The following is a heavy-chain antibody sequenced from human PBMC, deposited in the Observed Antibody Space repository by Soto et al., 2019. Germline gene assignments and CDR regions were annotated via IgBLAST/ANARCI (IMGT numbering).Heavy chain of an antibody. J-gene: IGHJ6*02. Sequence: GGSLRLSCAASGFTVSSNYMSWVRQAPGKGLEWVSVIYSGGSTYYADSVKGRFTISRDNSKNTLYLQMNSLRAEDTAVYYCARSLLYDFLFCYPGYHHYVIDVCSRGTTVIVS. CDR2: IYSGGST. CDR1: GFTVSSNY. CDR3: ARSLLYDFLFCYPGYHHYVIDV. D-gene: IGHD3-3*01. V-gene: IGHV3-66*01.